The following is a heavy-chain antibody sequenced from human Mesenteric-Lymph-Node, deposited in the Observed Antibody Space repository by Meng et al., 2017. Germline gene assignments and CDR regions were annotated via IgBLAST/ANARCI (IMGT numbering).Heavy chain of an antibody. CDR3: ARVKISMVRGLQYYYYYYGMDV. J-gene: IGHJ6*02. CDR1: GYTFTNYY. V-gene: IGHV1-46*01. CDR2: INPSSGST. D-gene: IGHD3-10*01. Sequence: ASVKVACNASGYTFTNYYMHWDRQAPGQGLEWMGIINPSSGSTSYAQRFQGRVTMTRDTSTSTVYMELSSLRSEDTAVYYCARVKISMVRGLQYYYYYYGMDVWGQGTTVTVSS.